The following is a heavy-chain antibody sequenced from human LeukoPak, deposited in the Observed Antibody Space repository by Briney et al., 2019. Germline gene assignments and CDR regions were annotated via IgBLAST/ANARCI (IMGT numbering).Heavy chain of an antibody. CDR1: GFTFSSYS. V-gene: IGHV3-53*01. CDR2: IYNSGDST. Sequence: GGSLRLSCAASGFTFSSYSMSWVRQAPGKGLEWVSVIYNSGDSTYYADSVKGRFIISRDNSKNTLYLQMNSVRDEDTAVYYCARVGALNRYGYADYWGQGTLVTVSS. CDR3: ARVGALNRYGYADY. D-gene: IGHD5-18*01. J-gene: IGHJ4*02.